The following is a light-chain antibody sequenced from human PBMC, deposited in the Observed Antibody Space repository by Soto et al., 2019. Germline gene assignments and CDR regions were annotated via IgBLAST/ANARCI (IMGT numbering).Light chain of an antibody. Sequence: DIVMTQSPDSLAVSLGERATINCKSSQSVLYSSNNKDYLAWYQQKPGQPPNLLIYWASTRESGVPDRFSGSGSGTDFTLTSSSLQAEDVAVYYCQQYYTTPITFGQGTRLEIK. J-gene: IGKJ5*01. V-gene: IGKV4-1*01. CDR2: WAS. CDR1: QSVLYSSNNKDY. CDR3: QQYYTTPIT.